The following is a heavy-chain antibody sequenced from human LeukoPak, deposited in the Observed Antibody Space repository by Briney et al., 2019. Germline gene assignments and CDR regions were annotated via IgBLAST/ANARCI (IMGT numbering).Heavy chain of an antibody. D-gene: IGHD3-10*01. CDR1: GFTFSSYG. V-gene: IGHV3-23*01. J-gene: IGHJ6*03. Sequence: GGTLRLSCAASGFTFSSYGTSWVRQAPGKGLEWISAMSGSGGTTYYVDSVKGRFTISRDNSKNTLYLQMNSLRVDDTAVYYCAKAGRGGAITMVRGVKGDYYYMDVWGKGTTVTISS. CDR2: MSGSGGTT. CDR3: AKAGRGGAITMVRGVKGDYYYMDV.